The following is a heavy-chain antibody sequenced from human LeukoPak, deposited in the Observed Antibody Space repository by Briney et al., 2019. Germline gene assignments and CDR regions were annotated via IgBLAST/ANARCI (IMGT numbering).Heavy chain of an antibody. J-gene: IGHJ6*02. D-gene: IGHD6-13*01. CDR2: MNPNSGNT. V-gene: IGHV1-8*01. Sequence: ASVKVSCKASGYTFTSYDINWVRQATGQGLEWMGWMNPNSGNTGYAQKFQGRVTMTRNTSISTAYMELSSLRSEDTAVYYCARDGGYTSSWNVPGWVNNYYYGMDVWGQGTTVTVSS. CDR1: GYTFTSYD. CDR3: ARDGGYTSSWNVPGWVNNYYYGMDV.